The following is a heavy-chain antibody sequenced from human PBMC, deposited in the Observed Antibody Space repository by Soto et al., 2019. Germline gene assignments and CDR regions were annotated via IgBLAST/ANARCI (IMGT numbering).Heavy chain of an antibody. Sequence: QVQLVQSGAEVKKPGSSVKVSCRASGGTFSSYAVSWVRQAPGQGLEWMGVIIPLLGSPKYAQKFQGRVTITADDSATTAYMELTGLRSDDTAVYYCARESSSPNYYYYGMDVWGQGTTVTASS. CDR2: IIPLLGSP. J-gene: IGHJ6*02. D-gene: IGHD2-2*01. V-gene: IGHV1-69*01. CDR1: GGTFSSYA. CDR3: ARESSSPNYYYYGMDV.